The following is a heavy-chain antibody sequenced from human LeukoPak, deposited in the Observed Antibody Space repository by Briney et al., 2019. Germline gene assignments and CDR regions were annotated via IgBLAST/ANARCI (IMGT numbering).Heavy chain of an antibody. V-gene: IGHV7-4-1*02. CDR1: GYTFTTYA. J-gene: IGHJ4*02. D-gene: IGHD5-18*01. Sequence: GASVKVSCKPAGYTFTTYAISWVRQAPGQGLEWMGGINTNTGNPTYAQGFFTGRYVFSLDTSVNTPYLQITGLKADDTAVYYCGRDPKLGIRGYTSGYIDLWGQGTLVTVAS. CDR3: GRDPKLGIRGYTSGYIDL. CDR2: INTNTGNP.